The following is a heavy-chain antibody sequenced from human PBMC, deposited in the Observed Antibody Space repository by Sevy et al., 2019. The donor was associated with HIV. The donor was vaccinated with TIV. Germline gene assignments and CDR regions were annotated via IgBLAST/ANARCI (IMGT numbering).Heavy chain of an antibody. CDR1: GFTFSSYW. CDR3: ARDCSSTNCLWGLDV. D-gene: IGHD2-2*01. CDR2: IKKDGSEK. Sequence: GGSLRLSCAASGFTFSSYWMSWVRQAPGKGLEWGANIKKDGSEKYYLDSVKGRFTISRDNAKNSLYLQMNSLRVEDTAMYYCARDCSSTNCLWGLDVWGQGTTVTVSS. V-gene: IGHV3-7*03. J-gene: IGHJ6*02.